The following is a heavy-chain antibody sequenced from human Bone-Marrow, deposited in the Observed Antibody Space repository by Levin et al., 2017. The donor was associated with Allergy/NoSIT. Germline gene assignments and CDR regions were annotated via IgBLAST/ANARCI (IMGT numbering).Heavy chain of an antibody. D-gene: IGHD3-16*02. J-gene: IGHJ3*02. V-gene: IGHV4-39*01. CDR2: IYYSGST. CDR3: ARLDYDYIWGSYPEGGAFDI. CDR1: GGSIRSSSYY. Sequence: SQTLSLPCTVSGGSIRSSSYYWGWIRQPPGKGLEWIVSIYYSGSTYYNPSLKSRVTISVDTSKNQFSLKLSSVTAADTAVYYCARLDYDYIWGSYPEGGAFDIWGQGTMVTVSS.